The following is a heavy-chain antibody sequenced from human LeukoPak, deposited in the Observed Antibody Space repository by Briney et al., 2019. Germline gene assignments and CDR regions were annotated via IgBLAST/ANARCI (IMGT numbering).Heavy chain of an antibody. CDR1: GGCISSYY. Sequence: PSETLSLTCTVSGGCISSYYWSWIRQPPGKGLECIGEINHSGSTNYNPSLKSRVTISVDTSKNQFSLKLSSVTAADTAVYYCARSYYYGSGSYYKKGYYMDVWGKGTTVTVSS. CDR3: ARSYYYGSGSYYKKGYYMDV. J-gene: IGHJ6*03. CDR2: INHSGST. V-gene: IGHV4-34*01. D-gene: IGHD3-10*01.